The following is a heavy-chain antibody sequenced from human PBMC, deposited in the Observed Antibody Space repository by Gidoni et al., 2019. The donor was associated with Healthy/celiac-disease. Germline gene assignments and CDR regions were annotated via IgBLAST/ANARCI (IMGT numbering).Heavy chain of an antibody. Sequence: QLQLQESGPGLVKPSETLSLTCTVSGGSISSSSYYWGWIRHPPGKGLEWIVSIYYSGSTYYNPSLKSRVTISVDTSKNQFSLKLSSVTAADTAVYYCARRLAAAGEYYYYYYYMDVWGKGTTVTVSS. CDR3: ARRLAAAGEYYYYYYYMDV. CDR2: IYYSGST. J-gene: IGHJ6*03. D-gene: IGHD6-13*01. V-gene: IGHV4-39*01. CDR1: GGSISSSSYY.